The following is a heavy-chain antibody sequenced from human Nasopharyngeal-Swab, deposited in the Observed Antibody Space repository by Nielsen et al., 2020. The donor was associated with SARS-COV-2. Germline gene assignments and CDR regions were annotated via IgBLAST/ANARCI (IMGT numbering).Heavy chain of an antibody. CDR1: GYTFTSYT. Sequence: ASVKVSCKASGYTFTSYTMHWVRQAPGQRLEWMGWINAGNGNTKYSQKFQGRVTITRDTSASTAYMELSSLRSEDTAVYYCARVASYGSGKGTVDYWGQGTLVTVSS. V-gene: IGHV1-3*01. J-gene: IGHJ4*02. D-gene: IGHD3-10*01. CDR2: INAGNGNT. CDR3: ARVASYGSGKGTVDY.